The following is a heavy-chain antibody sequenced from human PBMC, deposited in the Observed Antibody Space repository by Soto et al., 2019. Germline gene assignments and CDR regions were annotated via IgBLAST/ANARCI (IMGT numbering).Heavy chain of an antibody. J-gene: IGHJ4*02. CDR1: GFPFSTYS. D-gene: IGHD2-2*01. Sequence: SLRLSCAASGFPFSTYSMSWVRQAPGKGLEWISYISASTLTTFYADSVKGRFTISRDTAQNSLYLQMNSLRDEDTAVYYCARAPQLVAPAATGFDSWGQGTLVTVSS. V-gene: IGHV3-48*02. CDR2: ISASTLTT. CDR3: ARAPQLVAPAATGFDS.